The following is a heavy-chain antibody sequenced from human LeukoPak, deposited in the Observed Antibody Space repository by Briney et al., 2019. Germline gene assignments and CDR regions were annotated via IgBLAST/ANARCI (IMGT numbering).Heavy chain of an antibody. D-gene: IGHD5-12*01. V-gene: IGHV6-1*01. CDR2: TYYRSKWYH. CDR3: AKGYSMSY. J-gene: IGHJ4*02. CDR1: GDSVSNTTTA. Sequence: SQTLSLTCAISGDSVSNTTTAWNWIRQSPSRGLEWLGRTYYRSKWYHEYAISVRSRIIINSDTSKNQFSLHLNSVTPDDTAVYYRAKGYSMSYWGQGTLVTVSS.